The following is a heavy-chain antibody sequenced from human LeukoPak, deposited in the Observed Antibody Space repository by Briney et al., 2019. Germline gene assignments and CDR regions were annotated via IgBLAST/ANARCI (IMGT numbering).Heavy chain of an antibody. CDR3: ARGLALRGIYYYYDMDV. D-gene: IGHD3-3*02. CDR2: MILIFGIA. Sequence: SVKLSCKAAGGTWSSYAISWVRQAPGQGLEWMGRMILIFGIANYAQKFQGRGTIRAVKSTSTAYMELSSLRSEDTAVYYCARGLALRGIYYYYDMDVWGQGTTVTVSS. CDR1: GGTWSSYA. V-gene: IGHV1-69*04. J-gene: IGHJ6*02.